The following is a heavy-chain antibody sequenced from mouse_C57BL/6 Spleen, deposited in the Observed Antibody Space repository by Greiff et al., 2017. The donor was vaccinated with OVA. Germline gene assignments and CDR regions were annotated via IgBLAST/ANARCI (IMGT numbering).Heavy chain of an antibody. D-gene: IGHD1-1*01. CDR2: IYPGSGNT. V-gene: IGHV1-76*01. CDR3: ARGDYYGSSSYWYFDG. Sequence: QVQLQQSGAELVRPGASVKLSCQASGYTFTDYYITWVKQRPGQGLEWIARIYPGSGNTYYNEKFKGQATLTAEKSSSTAYMQLSSLTSEDSAVYFCARGDYYGSSSYWYFDGWGTGTTVTVSS. CDR1: GYTFTDYY. J-gene: IGHJ1*03.